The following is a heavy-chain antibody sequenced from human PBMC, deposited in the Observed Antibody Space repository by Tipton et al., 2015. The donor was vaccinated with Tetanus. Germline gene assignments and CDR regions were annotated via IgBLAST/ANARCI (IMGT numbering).Heavy chain of an antibody. J-gene: IGHJ4*02. V-gene: IGHV3-21*06. CDR1: GFIYSSYT. D-gene: IGHD6-25*01. Sequence: SLRLSCEVSGFIYSSYTMNWVRQAPGKGLEWVASVSGTSSYIYYADSLKGRFTISRDNAKNSLYLQMNNLRAEDTAVYFCASGSALDYWGQGTLVTVSS. CDR2: VSGTSSYI. CDR3: ASGSALDY.